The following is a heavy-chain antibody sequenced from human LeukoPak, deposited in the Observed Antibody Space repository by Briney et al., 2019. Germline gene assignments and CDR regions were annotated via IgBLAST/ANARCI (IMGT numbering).Heavy chain of an antibody. CDR3: AREGSSGRIYYYCGMDV. V-gene: IGHV4-39*07. D-gene: IGHD6-6*01. Sequence: SETLSLTCTVSGGSISSSSYYWGWIRQPPGKGLEWIGSIYYSGSTYYNPSLKSRVTISVDTSKNQFSLKLSSVTAADTAVYYCAREGSSGRIYYYCGMDVWGQGTTVTVSS. J-gene: IGHJ6*02. CDR1: GGSISSSSYY. CDR2: IYYSGST.